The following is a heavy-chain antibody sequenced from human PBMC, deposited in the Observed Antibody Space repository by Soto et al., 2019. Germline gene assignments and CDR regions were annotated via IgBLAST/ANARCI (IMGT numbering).Heavy chain of an antibody. CDR2: IYYSGST. V-gene: IGHV4-30-4*01. D-gene: IGHD4-17*01. CDR3: ARATVTTYLWFDP. J-gene: IGHJ5*02. Sequence: QVQLQESGPGLVKPSQTLSLTCTVSGGSISSGDYYWSWIRQPPGKGLEWIGYIYYSGSTYYNPSLKSRVTISVDTSKNQFSLKPSSVTAADTAVYYCARATVTTYLWFDPWGQGTLVTVSS. CDR1: GGSISSGDYY.